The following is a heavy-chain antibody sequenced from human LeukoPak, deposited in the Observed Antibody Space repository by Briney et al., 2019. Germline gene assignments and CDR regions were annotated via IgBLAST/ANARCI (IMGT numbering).Heavy chain of an antibody. J-gene: IGHJ4*02. CDR3: ARDRGGRGLDY. CDR1: GLTFDDYG. Sequence: GGSLRLSCAASGLTFDDYGMSWVRQAPGKGLEWVAGINWDGGSTGYADSVRGRFTISRDSAKNSLFLQMNSLRAEDTAVYYCARDRGGRGLDYWGQGTLVTVSS. V-gene: IGHV3-20*04. CDR2: INWDGGST. D-gene: IGHD4-23*01.